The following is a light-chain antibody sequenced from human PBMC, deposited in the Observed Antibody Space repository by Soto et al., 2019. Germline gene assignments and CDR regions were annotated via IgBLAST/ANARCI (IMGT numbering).Light chain of an antibody. J-gene: IGLJ2*01. CDR1: ISDVGGYNY. Sequence: QSALTQPASVSGSPGQSITISCTGTISDVGGYNYVSWYQQHPGKAPKLMIYDVSNRPSGVSNRFSGSKSGNTASLTISGLQADDEADYYCSSYTSSSTLFGGGTKLTVL. V-gene: IGLV2-14*01. CDR3: SSYTSSSTL. CDR2: DVS.